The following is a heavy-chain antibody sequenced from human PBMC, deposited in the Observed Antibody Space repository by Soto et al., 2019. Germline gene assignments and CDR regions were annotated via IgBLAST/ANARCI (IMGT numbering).Heavy chain of an antibody. CDR2: ISGSGDRT. D-gene: IGHD3-16*02. V-gene: IGHV3-23*04. CDR1: GFSFNIYA. J-gene: IGHJ4*02. CDR3: AKASTYEYVWGSFRYYFDH. Sequence: VQLVESGGGVVQPGRSLRLSCAASGFSFNIYAMSWVRQAPGKGLEWVSGISGSGDRTHYVDSVKGRFTISRDNVKNTLYLQMNSLRAEDTAVYYCAKASTYEYVWGSFRYYFDHWGQGALVTVSS.